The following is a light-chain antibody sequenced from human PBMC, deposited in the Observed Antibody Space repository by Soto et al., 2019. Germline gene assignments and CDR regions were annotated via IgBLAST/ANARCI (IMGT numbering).Light chain of an antibody. V-gene: IGKV1-39*01. J-gene: IGKJ1*01. CDR1: QTIISY. CDR3: QQYDSVLGT. Sequence: IQMTQSASSLSASVGDRVTITFRASQTIISYLNWYQQKPGKAPNLLIYAASSLSSGVPSRFSGSGSGTDFTLTISSLQPDDFATYYCQQYDSVLGTFGPGTKVDIK. CDR2: AAS.